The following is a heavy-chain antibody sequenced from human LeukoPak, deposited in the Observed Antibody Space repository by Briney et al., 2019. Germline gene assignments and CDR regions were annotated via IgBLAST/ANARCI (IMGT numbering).Heavy chain of an antibody. CDR3: ATVSRGLRLVY. Sequence: ASVKVSCKASGYTFTSYGISWVRQAPGKGLEWMGGFDPEDGETIYAQKFQGRVTMTEDTSTDTAYMELSSLRSEDTAVYYCATVSRGLRLVYWGQGTLVTVSS. V-gene: IGHV1-24*01. CDR1: GYTFTSYG. J-gene: IGHJ4*02. CDR2: FDPEDGET. D-gene: IGHD5-12*01.